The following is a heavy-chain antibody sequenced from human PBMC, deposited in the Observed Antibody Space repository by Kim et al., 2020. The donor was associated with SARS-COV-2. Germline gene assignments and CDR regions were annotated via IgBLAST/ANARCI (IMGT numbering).Heavy chain of an antibody. V-gene: IGHV4-59*13. J-gene: IGHJ3*02. Sequence: SETLSLTCTVSGGSISSYYWSWIRQPPGKGLEWIGYIYYSGSTNYNPSLKSRVTISVDTSKNQFSLKLSSVTAADTAVYYCARGIIEYYYDSSGYYSDIWGQGTMVTVSS. CDR1: GGSISSYY. D-gene: IGHD3-22*01. CDR2: IYYSGST. CDR3: ARGIIEYYYDSSGYYSDI.